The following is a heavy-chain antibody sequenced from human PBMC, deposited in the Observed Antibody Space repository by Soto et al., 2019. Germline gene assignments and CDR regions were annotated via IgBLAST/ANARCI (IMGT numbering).Heavy chain of an antibody. CDR3: ARDSGTSDY. Sequence: XGSLRLSCAASGVTFSTYWMSWVRQAPGKGLEWVANIKQDGSETYYVDSVKGRFTISRDNAKNSLFLQMNSLRAEDTAVYYCARDSGTSDYWGQGTLVTVSS. V-gene: IGHV3-7*01. CDR1: GVTFSTYW. CDR2: IKQDGSET. D-gene: IGHD1-1*01. J-gene: IGHJ4*02.